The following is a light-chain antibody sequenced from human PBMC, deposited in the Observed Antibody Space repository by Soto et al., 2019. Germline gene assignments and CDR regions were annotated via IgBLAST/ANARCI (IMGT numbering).Light chain of an antibody. J-gene: IGLJ1*01. CDR3: QAWDSSTYV. CDR1: KLGDKY. Sequence: SELTQPPSVSVSPGQTASITCSGDKLGDKYACWYQQKPGQSPVLVIYQDSMRPSGIPERFSGSNSGNTATLTIIGTQAMDEADYYCQAWDSSTYVFGTGTKVTVL. V-gene: IGLV3-1*01. CDR2: QDS.